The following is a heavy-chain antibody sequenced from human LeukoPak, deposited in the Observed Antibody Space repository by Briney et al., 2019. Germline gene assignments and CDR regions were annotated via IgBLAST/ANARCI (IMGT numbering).Heavy chain of an antibody. Sequence: ASVKVSCKASGYTFTGYYMHWVRQAPGQGREWMGWINPNSGGTNYAQKFQGRVTMTRDTSISTAYMELSRLRSDDTAVYYCARVLRGSGCSSTSCYIFDYWGQGTLVTVSS. CDR1: GYTFTGYY. CDR2: INPNSGGT. J-gene: IGHJ4*02. CDR3: ARVLRGSGCSSTSCYIFDY. V-gene: IGHV1-2*02. D-gene: IGHD2-2*02.